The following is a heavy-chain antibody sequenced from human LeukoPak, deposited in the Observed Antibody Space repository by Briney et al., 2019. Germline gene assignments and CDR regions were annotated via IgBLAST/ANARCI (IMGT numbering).Heavy chain of an antibody. Sequence: SKTLSLTCAVYGGSFSGYYWSWIRQPPGKGLEWIGEINHSGSTNYNPSLKSRVTISVDTSKNQFSLKLSSVTAADTAVYYCARRGYYYSYWGQGTLVTVSS. J-gene: IGHJ4*02. CDR3: ARRGYYYSY. V-gene: IGHV4-34*01. D-gene: IGHD3-22*01. CDR2: INHSGST. CDR1: GGSFSGYY.